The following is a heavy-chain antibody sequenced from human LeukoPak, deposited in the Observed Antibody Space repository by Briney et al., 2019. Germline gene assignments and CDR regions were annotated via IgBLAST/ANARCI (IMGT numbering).Heavy chain of an antibody. V-gene: IGHV1-2*04. J-gene: IGHJ4*02. D-gene: IGHD5-12*01. CDR1: GYTFTGYY. CDR3: ARARYSGYESPFDY. Sequence: ASVKVSCKASGYTFTGYYMHWVRQAPGQGLEWMGWINPNSGGTNYAQKFQGWATMTRDTSISTAYMELSRLRSDDTAVYYCARARYSGYESPFDYWGQGTLVTVSS. CDR2: INPNSGGT.